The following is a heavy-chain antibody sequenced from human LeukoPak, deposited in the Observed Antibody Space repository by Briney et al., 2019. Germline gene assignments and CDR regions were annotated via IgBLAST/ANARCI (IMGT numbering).Heavy chain of an antibody. CDR3: ARQTSGGDAFDI. CDR2: IYYSGST. V-gene: IGHV4-39*01. CDR1: GGSISSSSYY. J-gene: IGHJ3*02. D-gene: IGHD2-15*01. Sequence: SETLSLTCTVSGGSISSSSYYWGWIRQPPGKGLEWIGSIYYSGSTYYNPSLKSQVTLSVGTSKNQFSLKLSSVTAADTAVYYCARQTSGGDAFDIWGQGTMVTVSS.